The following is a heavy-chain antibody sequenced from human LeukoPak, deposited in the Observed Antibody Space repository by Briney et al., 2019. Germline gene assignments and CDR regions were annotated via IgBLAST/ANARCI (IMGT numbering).Heavy chain of an antibody. V-gene: IGHV3-30*02. CDR2: IRYDGSNK. CDR1: GFTFSSYG. D-gene: IGHD3-10*01. J-gene: IGHJ4*02. CDR3: AKDAYYYGSGSYLGYFDY. Sequence: GGSLRLSCAASGFTFSSYGMHWVRQAPGKGLEWVAFIRYDGSNKYYADSVKGRFTISRDNSKNTLYLQMNSLRAEDTAVYYCAKDAYYYGSGSYLGYFDYWGQGTLVTVS.